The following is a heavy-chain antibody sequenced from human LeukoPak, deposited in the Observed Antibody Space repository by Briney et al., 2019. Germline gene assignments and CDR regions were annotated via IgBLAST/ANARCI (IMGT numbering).Heavy chain of an antibody. V-gene: IGHV4-39*07. D-gene: IGHD3-10*01. CDR2: IDYSGKT. J-gene: IGHJ4*02. Sequence: SETLSLTCTVSGGSIGSSRFYWGWLRQPPGKGLEWTGSIDYSGKTFYNPSLKSRVTISVDTSKNQFSLKLSSVSAADTAVYYCARVEYYGSGSPFDYWGQGTLVTVSS. CDR1: GGSIGSSRFY. CDR3: ARVEYYGSGSPFDY.